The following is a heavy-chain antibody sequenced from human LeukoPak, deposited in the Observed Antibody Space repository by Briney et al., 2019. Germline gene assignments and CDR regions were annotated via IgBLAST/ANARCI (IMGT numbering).Heavy chain of an antibody. J-gene: IGHJ6*02. CDR2: MNPNGGST. D-gene: IGHD1-26*01. CDR3: VRVQSGSYARYGMDV. Sequence: ASVKVSCKSSGYTFTSYDINWVRQATGQGLEWMGWMNPNGGSTGYARKFQGRVTMTRNTSIRTAYMELSSLTSEDTAVYYCVRVQSGSYARYGMDVWSQGTTVTVSS. CDR1: GYTFTSYD. V-gene: IGHV1-8*01.